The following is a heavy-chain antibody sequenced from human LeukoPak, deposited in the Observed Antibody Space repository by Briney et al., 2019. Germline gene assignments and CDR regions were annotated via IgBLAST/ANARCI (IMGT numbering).Heavy chain of an antibody. CDR3: ARSSSWELTYYFDY. J-gene: IGHJ4*02. CDR1: GYTFTSFY. D-gene: IGHD1-26*01. Sequence: ASVKVSCKASGYTFTSFYMHWVRQAPGQGLEWMGIIYPSGGSTSYAQMFQGRVTMTRDTSTSTVYMELSSLRSEDTAVYYCARSSSWELTYYFDYWGQGTLVTVSS. V-gene: IGHV1-46*01. CDR2: IYPSGGST.